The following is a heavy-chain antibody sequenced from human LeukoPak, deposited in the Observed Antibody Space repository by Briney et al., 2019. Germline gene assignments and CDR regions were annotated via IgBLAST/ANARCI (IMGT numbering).Heavy chain of an antibody. D-gene: IGHD3-10*01. CDR2: IIPILGIA. Sequence: GASVKVSCKASGGTFSSYAISWVRQAPGQGLEWMGRIIPILGIANYAQKFQGRVTITADKSTSTAYMELSSLRSEDTAVYYCARDDPYEYYGSGSYLRPGWFDPWGQGTLVTVSS. CDR3: ARDDPYEYYGSGSYLRPGWFDP. J-gene: IGHJ5*02. V-gene: IGHV1-69*04. CDR1: GGTFSSYA.